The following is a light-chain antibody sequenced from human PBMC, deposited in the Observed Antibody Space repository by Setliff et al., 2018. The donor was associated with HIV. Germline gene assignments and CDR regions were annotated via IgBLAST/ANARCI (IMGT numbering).Light chain of an antibody. V-gene: IGLV2-23*02. CDR1: GFDLGSKNF. CDR3: CSYVENSRV. J-gene: IGLJ3*02. Sequence: QSVLAQSPSASGSPGQSVTISCTGAGFDLGSKNFVSWYQQHPGKAPRLIMFDFTKRPSGVSDRFSGSKSDNTASLTISRLQAEDESDYYCCSYVENSRVFGGGTK. CDR2: DFT.